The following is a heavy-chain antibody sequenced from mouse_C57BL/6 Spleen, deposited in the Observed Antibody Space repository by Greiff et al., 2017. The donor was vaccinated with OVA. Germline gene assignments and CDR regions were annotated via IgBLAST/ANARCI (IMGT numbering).Heavy chain of an antibody. CDR3: AYYDYDDWYFDV. CDR2: IDPANGNT. D-gene: IGHD2-4*01. V-gene: IGHV14-3*01. CDR1: GFNIKNTY. J-gene: IGHJ1*03. Sequence: EVMLVESVAELVRPGASVKLSCTASGFNIKNTYMHWVKQRPEQGLEWIGRIDPANGNTKYAPKFQGKATITADTSSNTAYLQLSSLTSEDTAIYYCAYYDYDDWYFDVWGTGTTVTVSS.